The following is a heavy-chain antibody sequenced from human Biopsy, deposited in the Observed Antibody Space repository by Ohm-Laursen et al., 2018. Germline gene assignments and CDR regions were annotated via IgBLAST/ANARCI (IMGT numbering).Heavy chain of an antibody. CDR2: ISSGSSPI. J-gene: IGHJ4*02. CDR1: GFTFATYG. D-gene: IGHD1/OR15-1a*01. Sequence: SLRLSCAASGFTFATYGMSWVRQAPGKGLEWVSFISSGSSPIYYADSVKGRFTISRDDAKNSLYLQMNSLRAEDTAVYYCARGRTGGWGQGTLVTVSS. CDR3: ARGRTGG. V-gene: IGHV3-48*01.